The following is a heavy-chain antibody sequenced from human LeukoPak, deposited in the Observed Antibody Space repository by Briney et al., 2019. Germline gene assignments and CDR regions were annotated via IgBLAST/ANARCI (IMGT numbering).Heavy chain of an antibody. D-gene: IGHD1-7*01. Sequence: SETLSLTCTVSGASISSYYWSWIRQPAGKSLEWIGRIYVTGSTTYNPSLESRVTMSLDTSKNHFSLKLRSVTAADTAVYYCARDSGTTGEVKFDPWGQGTLVTVSS. V-gene: IGHV4-4*07. CDR1: GASISSYY. J-gene: IGHJ5*02. CDR3: ARDSGTTGEVKFDP. CDR2: IYVTGST.